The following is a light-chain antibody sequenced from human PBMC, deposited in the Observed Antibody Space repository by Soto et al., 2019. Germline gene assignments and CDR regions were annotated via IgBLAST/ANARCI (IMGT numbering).Light chain of an antibody. CDR2: DAS. CDR3: QQFSSYPLT. Sequence: IVLTHSPGIMSLSPGERATLSCRASQSVSSSYLAWYQQKPGQAPRLLIYDASSRATGIPDRFSGGGSGTDFTLTISRLEPEDFAVYYCQQFSSYPLTFGGGTKVDI. CDR1: QSVSSSY. V-gene: IGKV3-20*01. J-gene: IGKJ4*01.